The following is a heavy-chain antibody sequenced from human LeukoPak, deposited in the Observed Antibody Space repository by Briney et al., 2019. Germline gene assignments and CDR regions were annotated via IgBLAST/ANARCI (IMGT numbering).Heavy chain of an antibody. J-gene: IGHJ6*03. V-gene: IGHV5-51*01. Sequence: GESLKISCKGSGYTFSSYWIGWVRQMPGKGLEWMGIVYPDDSDTRYSPSFQGQVTISADKSISTAYLQWSSLKASDTAMYYCARLAYCSNDVCYSNYYYSMDVWGKGTTVTVSS. CDR2: VYPDDSDT. CDR3: ARLAYCSNDVCYSNYYYSMDV. D-gene: IGHD2-8*01. CDR1: GYTFSSYW.